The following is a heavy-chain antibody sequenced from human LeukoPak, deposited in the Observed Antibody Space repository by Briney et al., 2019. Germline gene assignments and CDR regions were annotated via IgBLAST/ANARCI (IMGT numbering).Heavy chain of an antibody. CDR2: IWYDGSQK. V-gene: IGHV3-33*06. D-gene: IGHD3-3*01. J-gene: IGHJ3*02. CDR1: KFIFSDYG. Sequence: GRSLRLSCAASKFIFSDYGMYWVRQAPGKGLEWVAVIWYDGSQKYYADSVKGRFIISRDNSKNTLYLQMNSLRAEDTAVYYCAKVDFWSGYYPDAFDIWGQGTMVTVSS. CDR3: AKVDFWSGYYPDAFDI.